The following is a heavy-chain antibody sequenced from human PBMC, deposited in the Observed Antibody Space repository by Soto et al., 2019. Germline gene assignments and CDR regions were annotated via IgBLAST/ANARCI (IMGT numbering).Heavy chain of an antibody. CDR3: AKVPSIVVVVAATGYFQH. J-gene: IGHJ1*01. CDR1: GFTFSSYA. CDR2: ISGSGGST. Sequence: PGGSLRLSCASSGFTFSSYAMSWVRQAPGKGLEWVSAISGSGGSTYYADSVKGRFTISRDNSKNTLYLQMNSLRAEDTAVYYCAKVPSIVVVVAATGYFQHWGQGTLVTVSS. V-gene: IGHV3-23*01. D-gene: IGHD2-15*01.